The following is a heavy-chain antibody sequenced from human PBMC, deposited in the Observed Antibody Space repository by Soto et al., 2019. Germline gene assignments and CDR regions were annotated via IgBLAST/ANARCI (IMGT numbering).Heavy chain of an antibody. CDR1: GGSIRSGDYY. J-gene: IGHJ5*02. V-gene: IGHV4-30-4*08. CDR2: IYYSGST. D-gene: IGHD3-10*01. Sequence: SETLSLTCTVSGGSIRSGDYYWSWIRQHPGKGLEWIGYIYYSGSTYYNPSLKSRVTISVDTSKNQFSLKLSSVTAADTAVYYCARSPIYGSGSYPNWFDPWGQGTLVTVSS. CDR3: ARSPIYGSGSYPNWFDP.